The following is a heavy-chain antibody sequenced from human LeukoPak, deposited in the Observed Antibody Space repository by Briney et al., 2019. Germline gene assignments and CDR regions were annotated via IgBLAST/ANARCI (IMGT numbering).Heavy chain of an antibody. CDR1: GYTFTSCD. CDR2: MNPNSGNT. J-gene: IGHJ4*02. Sequence: GASVKVSCKASGYTFTSCDINWVRQATGQGLEWMGWMNPNSGNTGYAQKFQGRVTMTRNTSISTAYMELSSLRSEDTAVYYCASGSSSGGGFDYWGQGTLVTVSS. V-gene: IGHV1-8*01. D-gene: IGHD6-6*01. CDR3: ASGSSSGGGFDY.